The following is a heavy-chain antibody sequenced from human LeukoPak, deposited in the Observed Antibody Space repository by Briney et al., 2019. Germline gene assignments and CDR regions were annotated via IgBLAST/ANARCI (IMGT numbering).Heavy chain of an antibody. CDR1: GFTVSSHY. CDR3: ARLDDYGDYVDY. V-gene: IGHV3-53*01. J-gene: IGHJ4*02. D-gene: IGHD4-17*01. CDR2: IYSGGST. Sequence: GGSLRLSCAASGFTVSSHYMTWVRQAPGKGLEWVSVIYSGGSTYYADSVKGRFTISRDNSKNTLCLQMKSLRAEDTAVYYCARLDDYGDYVDYWGQGTLVTVSS.